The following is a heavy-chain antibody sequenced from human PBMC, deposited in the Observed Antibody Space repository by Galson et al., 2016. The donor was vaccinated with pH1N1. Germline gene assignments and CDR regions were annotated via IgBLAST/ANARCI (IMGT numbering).Heavy chain of an antibody. Sequence: SVKVSCKASGYPFSSHDINWVRQAPGQGLEWIGGIIPIFGTPTYAQKFQGRVTITADESSTTHYMELRSLRSEDTAIYYCARRHKYFDTSGFQNWGQGTLVTVSS. D-gene: IGHD3-22*01. CDR3: ARRHKYFDTSGFQN. CDR2: IIPIFGTP. V-gene: IGHV1-69*13. J-gene: IGHJ4*02. CDR1: GYPFSSHD.